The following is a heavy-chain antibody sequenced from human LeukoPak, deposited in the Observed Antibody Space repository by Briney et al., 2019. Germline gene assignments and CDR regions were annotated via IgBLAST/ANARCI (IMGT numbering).Heavy chain of an antibody. J-gene: IGHJ6*03. Sequence: PSETLSLTCAVYGGTFSDYYWSWIRQPPGKGLEWIGEINHSGSANYNPSLKSQLTISVDTSKNQFSLKVSSVTAADTAVYYCARRAWSVSYGYPYHMDVWGEGTTVTVSS. V-gene: IGHV4-34*01. D-gene: IGHD3-3*01. CDR2: INHSGSA. CDR1: GGTFSDYY. CDR3: ARRAWSVSYGYPYHMDV.